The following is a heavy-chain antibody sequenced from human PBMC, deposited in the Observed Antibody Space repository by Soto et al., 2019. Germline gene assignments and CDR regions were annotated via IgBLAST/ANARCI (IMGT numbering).Heavy chain of an antibody. Sequence: GGSLRLSCAASGFTFSSYWMHWVRQAPGKGLVWVSRINSDGSSTSYADSVKGRFTISRDNAKNTLYLQMNSLRAEDTAVYYCAREGRRPGAYSGYGPLLWGQGSMVTVSS. J-gene: IGHJ4*02. CDR3: AREGRRPGAYSGYGPLL. CDR2: INSDGSST. V-gene: IGHV3-74*01. D-gene: IGHD5-12*01. CDR1: GFTFSSYW.